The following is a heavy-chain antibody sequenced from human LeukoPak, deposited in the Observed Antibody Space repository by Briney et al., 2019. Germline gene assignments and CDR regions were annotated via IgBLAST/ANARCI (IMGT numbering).Heavy chain of an antibody. J-gene: IGHJ3*02. CDR2: ISSSSSYI. D-gene: IGHD2-15*01. CDR1: GFTFSSYS. Sequence: PGGSLRLSCAASGFTFSSYSMNWVRQAPGKGLEWVSSISSSSSYIYYADSVKGRFTISRDNAKNSLYLQMNSLRAEDTAVYYCARVFCGGGSCYSVPDAFDIWGQGTMVTVSS. V-gene: IGHV3-21*01. CDR3: ARVFCGGGSCYSVPDAFDI.